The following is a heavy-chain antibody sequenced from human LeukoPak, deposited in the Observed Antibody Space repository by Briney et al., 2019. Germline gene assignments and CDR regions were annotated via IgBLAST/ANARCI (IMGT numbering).Heavy chain of an antibody. CDR1: RFIFGDYA. V-gene: IGHV3-23*01. Sequence: GGSLRLSCATSRFIFGDYAMTWVRQAPGKGLEWVSGISGTGDNAYYADSVKGRFIISRDNSKNTLSLQMNSLRVEDTAVYYCTPTPSGNYYLRVASWGQGTLVTVSS. CDR2: ISGTGDNA. D-gene: IGHD3-10*01. J-gene: IGHJ5*01. CDR3: TPTPSGNYYLRVAS.